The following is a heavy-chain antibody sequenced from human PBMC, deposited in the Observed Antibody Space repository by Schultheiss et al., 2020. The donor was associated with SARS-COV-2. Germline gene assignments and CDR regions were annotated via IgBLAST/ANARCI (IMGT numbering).Heavy chain of an antibody. CDR1: GYSFTSYW. V-gene: IGHV5-51*01. Sequence: GESLKISCKGSGYSFTSYWIGWVRQMPGKGLEWMGTIYPDDSDTTYSPSFQGQVTISADKSISTAYLQWSSLKASDTAMYYCARPPRLGYCSGGSCYVKDYWGQGTLVTVSS. CDR3: ARPPRLGYCSGGSCYVKDY. J-gene: IGHJ4*02. D-gene: IGHD2-15*01. CDR2: IYPDDSDT.